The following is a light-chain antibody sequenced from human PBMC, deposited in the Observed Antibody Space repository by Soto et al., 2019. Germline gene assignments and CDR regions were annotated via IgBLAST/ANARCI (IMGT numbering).Light chain of an antibody. CDR2: TNN. CDR3: AAWDDSLNGPV. J-gene: IGLJ3*02. V-gene: IGLV1-44*01. CDR1: SSNIGSNT. Sequence: QSVLTQPPSASGTPGQRVTISCSGSSSNIGSNTVNWYQQRPGTAPKLLIYTNNQRPSGVPDRFSGSKSGTSASLAISGLQSDDEADYYCAAWDDSLNGPVFGGGTKLTVL.